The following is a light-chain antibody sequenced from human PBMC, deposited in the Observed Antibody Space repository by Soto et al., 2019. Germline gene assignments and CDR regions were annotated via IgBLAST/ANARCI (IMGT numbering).Light chain of an antibody. V-gene: IGKV3-11*01. CDR1: QSVSTRS. J-gene: IGKJ5*01. CDR3: QQHNNWPT. CDR2: GAS. Sequence: EIRLKQSPGTLSLTPGERATLSCRASQSVSTRSLAWYQQKPGQAPSLLIYGASKRATGIPARFSGSGSGTDFTLTISSLEPEDFAVYFCQQHNNWPTFGQGHDWRL.